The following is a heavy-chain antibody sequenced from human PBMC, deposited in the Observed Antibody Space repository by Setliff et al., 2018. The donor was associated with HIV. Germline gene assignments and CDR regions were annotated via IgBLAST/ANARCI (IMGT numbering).Heavy chain of an antibody. CDR2: IYSDDYT. CDR1: GFNVNNKY. V-gene: IGHV3-66*01. J-gene: IGHJ4*02. CDR3: ATQTGFYNSHWYDY. Sequence: GGSLRLSCAASGFNVNNKYMSWVRQAPGKGLEWVSIIYSDDYTKYADSLKGRFTISRDNSKNSVFLQMNSLRAEDTGVYYCATQTGFYNSHWYDYWGQGTMVTVSS. D-gene: IGHD6-13*01.